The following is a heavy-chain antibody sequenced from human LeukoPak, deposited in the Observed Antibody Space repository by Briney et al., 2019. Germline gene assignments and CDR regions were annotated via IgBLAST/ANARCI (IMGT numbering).Heavy chain of an antibody. CDR2: INPNSGET. V-gene: IGHV1-2*02. J-gene: IGHJ6*03. Sequence: ASVKVSCKASGYTFTGYYMHWARQAPGQGREGMGWINPNSGETNYAQKFQGGVTMTRDTSISTAYMELSRLRSDDTAVYYCARGVTGIYYYYYMDVWGKGTTVTVSS. D-gene: IGHD3-10*01. CDR3: ARGVTGIYYYYYMDV. CDR1: GYTFTGYY.